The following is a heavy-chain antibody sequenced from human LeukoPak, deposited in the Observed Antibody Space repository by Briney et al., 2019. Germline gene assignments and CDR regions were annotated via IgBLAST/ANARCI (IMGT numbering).Heavy chain of an antibody. Sequence: SETLSLTCSVSRGSLGREFWTWLRQSPGKGLEWIGYIYDIGTTNYNPSLKSRVSIFVDTSTNQFFLNLTSVTAADTAIYYCSKLYGSGPRGAFDIWGQGTLVAVSS. CDR3: SKLYGSGPRGAFDI. J-gene: IGHJ3*02. CDR2: IYDIGTT. CDR1: RGSLGREF. D-gene: IGHD3-10*01. V-gene: IGHV4-59*08.